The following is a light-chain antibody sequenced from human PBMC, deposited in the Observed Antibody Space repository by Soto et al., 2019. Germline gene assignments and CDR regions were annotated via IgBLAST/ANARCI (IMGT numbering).Light chain of an antibody. CDR2: GAS. J-gene: IGKJ1*01. V-gene: IGKV3-20*01. CDR1: QRVSTY. CDR3: QQYGSSPWT. Sequence: LSHAAAALSLSTGEIATLSCGTSQRVSTYLAWYQQKPGQAPRLLIYGASSRAIGIASNFSGSGSGTDFPLTISMLEPEDFAVYCCQQYGSSPWTFGQGTKVAIK.